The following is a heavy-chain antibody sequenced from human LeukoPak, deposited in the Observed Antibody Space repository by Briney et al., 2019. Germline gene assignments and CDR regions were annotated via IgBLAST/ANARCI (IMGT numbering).Heavy chain of an antibody. CDR1: GFTFSSYA. Sequence: GGSLRLSCAASGFTFSSYAMSWVRQAPGKGLEWVSAISGSGGSTYYADSVKGRFTISRDNSKNTLYLQMNSLRAEDTAVYYCAKVPWAPIAAAGTGGYWGQGTLVTVSS. J-gene: IGHJ4*02. D-gene: IGHD6-13*01. V-gene: IGHV3-23*01. CDR3: AKVPWAPIAAAGTGGY. CDR2: ISGSGGST.